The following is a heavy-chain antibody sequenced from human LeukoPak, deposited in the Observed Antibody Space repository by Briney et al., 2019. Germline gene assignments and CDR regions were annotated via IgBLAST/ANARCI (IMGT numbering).Heavy chain of an antibody. V-gene: IGHV4-59*12. J-gene: IGHJ4*02. D-gene: IGHD6-19*01. Sequence: SETLSLTCTVSGGSISSYYWSWIRQPPGKGLEWIGYIYYSGSTNYNPSLKSRVTISVDTSKNQFSLKMTSVTAADTAIYYCARRSYSSGWPFDYWGQGTLVTVSS. CDR1: GGSISSYY. CDR3: ARRSYSSGWPFDY. CDR2: IYYSGST.